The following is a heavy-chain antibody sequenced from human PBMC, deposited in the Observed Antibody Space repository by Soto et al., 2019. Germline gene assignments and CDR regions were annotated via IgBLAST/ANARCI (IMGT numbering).Heavy chain of an antibody. CDR1: GGSVSSGSYY. CDR2: IYYSGST. D-gene: IGHD3-3*01. J-gene: IGHJ5*02. V-gene: IGHV4-61*03. Sequence: QVQLQESGPGLVKPSETLSLTCTVSGGSVSSGSYYWSWIRQPPGKGLEWIGYIYYSGSTNYNPSLKSRVTISLDKSKNHFSLTLSSVTAADTAVYYCARAPMDTICGVVIPYWFDPWGQGTLVTVSS. CDR3: ARAPMDTICGVVIPYWFDP.